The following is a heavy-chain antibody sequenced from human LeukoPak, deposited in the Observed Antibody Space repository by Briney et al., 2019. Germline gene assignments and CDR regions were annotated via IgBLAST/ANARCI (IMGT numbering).Heavy chain of an antibody. D-gene: IGHD7-27*01. CDR1: GFTISSSY. Sequence: GGSLRLSCAASGFTISSSYLSWVRQAPGKGLVWISALHSGGHTFYADSVRGRFTISRDISKNTLYLQMNDLGAEDTALYYCVRGLSGVSSWYFDLWGRGTLVSVSS. J-gene: IGHJ2*01. CDR2: LHSGGHT. CDR3: VRGLSGVSSWYFDL. V-gene: IGHV3-53*01.